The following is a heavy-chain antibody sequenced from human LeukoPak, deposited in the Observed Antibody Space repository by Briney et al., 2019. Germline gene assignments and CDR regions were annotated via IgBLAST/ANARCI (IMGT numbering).Heavy chain of an antibody. J-gene: IGHJ4*02. CDR1: GFTFSSYT. D-gene: IGHD6-19*01. Sequence: PGGSLRLSCAASGFTFSSYTMNWVRQAPGKGLEWVSIISSGSSYIHYADSVKGRFTISRDNAKNSLYLQMNSLRAEDTAVYYCARSVAVAGAGDYWGQGTLVTVSS. CDR2: ISSGSSYI. CDR3: ARSVAVAGAGDY. V-gene: IGHV3-21*01.